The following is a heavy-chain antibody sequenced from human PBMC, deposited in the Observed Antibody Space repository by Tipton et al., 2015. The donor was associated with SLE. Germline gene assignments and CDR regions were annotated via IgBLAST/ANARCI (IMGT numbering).Heavy chain of an antibody. CDR1: GGSISSGSYY. CDR3: ARSGLMIASGGRIAPSNAFEM. Sequence: TLSLTCTVSGGSISSGSYYWSWIRQSAGTGLEWIGHIYTSGGTNSNPSPKSPGTISVDTPNNQFSLKLTPVTAADAAVYYCARSGLMIASGGRIAPSNAFEMWRQGPMVTVS. J-gene: IGHJ3*02. V-gene: IGHV4-61*09. CDR2: IYTSGGT. D-gene: IGHD3-16*02.